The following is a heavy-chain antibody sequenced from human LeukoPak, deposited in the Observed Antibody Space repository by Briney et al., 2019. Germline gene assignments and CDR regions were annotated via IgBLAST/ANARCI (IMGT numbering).Heavy chain of an antibody. J-gene: IGHJ4*02. Sequence: GGSLRLSCAASGFTSSSYAMSWVRQGPRKGLEWVASISGDGANTNYAESVKGRFTISRDNSKNTLYLQMNSLTGEDTAIYYCAKDPFHWGTIYFDYWGQGALVTVSS. CDR1: GFTSSSYA. CDR3: AKDPFHWGTIYFDY. D-gene: IGHD7-27*01. V-gene: IGHV3-23*01. CDR2: ISGDGANT.